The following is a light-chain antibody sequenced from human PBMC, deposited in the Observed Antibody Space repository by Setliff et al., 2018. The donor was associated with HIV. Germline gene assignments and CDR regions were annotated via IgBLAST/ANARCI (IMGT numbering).Light chain of an antibody. V-gene: IGLV2-14*03. CDR2: DVN. CDR3: CSFTSSNTYV. Sequence: QSALTQAASVSGSPGQSITMSRTGTSRDVGGGSNYVSWFQQHPGKAPKLIIFDVNKRPSGVSDRFSASKSGNTASLTISGLQADDEADYYCCSFTSSNTYVFGTGTTVT. CDR1: SRDVGGGSNY. J-gene: IGLJ1*01.